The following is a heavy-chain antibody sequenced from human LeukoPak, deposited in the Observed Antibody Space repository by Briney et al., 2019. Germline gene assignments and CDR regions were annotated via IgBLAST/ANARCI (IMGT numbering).Heavy chain of an antibody. CDR3: ARAKLIAARRVHTGNWFDP. CDR1: GYTFTSYD. Sequence: GASVKVSCKASGYTFTSYDINWVRQATGQGLEWMGWMNPNSGNTGSAQKFQGRVTMTRNTSISTAYMELSSLRSEDTAVYYCARAKLIAARRVHTGNWFDPWGQGTLVTVSS. CDR2: MNPNSGNT. J-gene: IGHJ5*02. D-gene: IGHD6-6*01. V-gene: IGHV1-8*01.